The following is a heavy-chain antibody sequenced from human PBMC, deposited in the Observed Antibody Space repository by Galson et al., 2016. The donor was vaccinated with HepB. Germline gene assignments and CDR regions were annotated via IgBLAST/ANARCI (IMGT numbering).Heavy chain of an antibody. CDR1: GFTFSSYG. J-gene: IGHJ6*02. V-gene: IGHV3-33*01. D-gene: IGHD3-10*01. Sequence: SLRLSCAASGFTFSSYGMHWVRQAPGKGLEWVAVIWYDGSNKYYADSVKGRFTISRDNSKSTLYLQMNSLRAEDTAVYYCARERTVLLWFGEPGGMDVWGQGTTVTVSS. CDR2: IWYDGSNK. CDR3: ARERTVLLWFGEPGGMDV.